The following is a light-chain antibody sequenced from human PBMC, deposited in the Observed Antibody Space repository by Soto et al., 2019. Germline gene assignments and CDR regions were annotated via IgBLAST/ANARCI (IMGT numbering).Light chain of an antibody. J-gene: IGLJ2*01. V-gene: IGLV2-23*02. CDR3: CSYAGSGTLL. Sequence: QSVLTQPASVSGSPGQSITISCTGTSSDVGKYSAVSWYQQHPGTAPKLMIYEVSKWPSGVSNRFSGSKSGNTASLTISGLQAEDEADYYCCSYAGSGTLLFGGGTKLTV. CDR2: EVS. CDR1: SSDVGKYSA.